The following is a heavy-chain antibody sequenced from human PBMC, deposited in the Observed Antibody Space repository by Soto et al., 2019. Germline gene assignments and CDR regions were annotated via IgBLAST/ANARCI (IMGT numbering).Heavy chain of an antibody. CDR2: IYYSGST. CDR3: AREGAFDI. V-gene: IGHV4-59*01. CDR1: GGSISSYY. Sequence: QVQLQESGPGLVKPSETLSLTRTVSGGSISSYYWSWIRQPPGKGLEWIGYIYYSGSTNYNPSLKSRVTISVDTSKNQFSLKLSSVTAADTAVYYCAREGAFDIWGQGTMVTVSS. J-gene: IGHJ3*02.